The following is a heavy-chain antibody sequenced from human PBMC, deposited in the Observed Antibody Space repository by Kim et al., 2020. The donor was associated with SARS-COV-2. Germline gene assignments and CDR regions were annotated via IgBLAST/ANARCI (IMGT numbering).Heavy chain of an antibody. V-gene: IGHV3-21*01. J-gene: IGHJ4*02. Sequence: GGSLRLSCAASGFTFSSYSMNWVRQAPGKGLEWVSSISSSSSYIYYADSVKGRFTISRDNAKNSLYLQMNSLRAEDTAVYYCARAYDFWPGADYWGQGTLVTVSS. CDR3: ARAYDFWPGADY. CDR2: ISSSSSYI. CDR1: GFTFSSYS. D-gene: IGHD3-3*01.